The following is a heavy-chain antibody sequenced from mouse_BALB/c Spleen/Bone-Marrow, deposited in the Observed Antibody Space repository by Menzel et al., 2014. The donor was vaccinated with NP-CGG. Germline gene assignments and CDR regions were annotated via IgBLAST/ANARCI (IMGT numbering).Heavy chain of an antibody. V-gene: IGHV14-3*02. CDR3: ATGFAY. Sequence: VQLQQSGAELVKPGASVKLSCTASGFNIKDTYMRWVKQRPEQGLEWIGRIDPANGNTKYDPKFQGKATITADTSSNTAYLQLSSLTSEDTAVYYCATGFAYWGQGTLVTVSA. CDR1: GFNIKDTY. J-gene: IGHJ3*01. CDR2: IDPANGNT.